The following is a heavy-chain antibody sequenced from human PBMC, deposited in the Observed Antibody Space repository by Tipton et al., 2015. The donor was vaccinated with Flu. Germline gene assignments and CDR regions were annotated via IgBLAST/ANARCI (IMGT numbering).Heavy chain of an antibody. CDR2: INPSGDVT. Sequence: QVQLVQSGAEVKKPGASVMVSCKASGYTLTTHYMYWVRQAPGQGLECMGRINPSGDVTIYAQRFQGRVTMTRDTSTNTFYMDLRSLTSEDTAMYYCATIPLEGHCGGDGSCYSGAFDVWGQGALVTVSS. CDR1: GYTLTTHY. J-gene: IGHJ3*01. D-gene: IGHD2-21*02. CDR3: ATIPLEGHCGGDGSCYSGAFDV. V-gene: IGHV1-46*01.